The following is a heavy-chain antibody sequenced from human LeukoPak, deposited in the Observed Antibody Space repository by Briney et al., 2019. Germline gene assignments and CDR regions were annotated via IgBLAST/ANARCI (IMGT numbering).Heavy chain of an antibody. Sequence: SETLSLTCTVSGGSISSSSYYWGWIRQPPGKGLEWIGSIYYSGSTYYNPSLKSRVTISVDTSKNQFSLKLSSVTAADTAVYYCARHSHSSGWQSFDYWGQGTLVTVSS. D-gene: IGHD6-19*01. CDR2: IYYSGST. CDR1: GGSISSSSYY. V-gene: IGHV4-39*01. CDR3: ARHSHSSGWQSFDY. J-gene: IGHJ4*02.